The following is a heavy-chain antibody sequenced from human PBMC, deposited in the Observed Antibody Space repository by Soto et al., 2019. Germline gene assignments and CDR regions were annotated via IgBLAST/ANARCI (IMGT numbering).Heavy chain of an antibody. J-gene: IGHJ6*03. CDR3: ATVDDYGDYYYYYMDV. CDR1: GFTFSSYS. CDR2: ISSSSSYI. Sequence: GSLRLSCAASGFTFSSYSMNWVRQAPGKGLEWVSSISSSSSYIYYADSVKGRFTISRDNAKNSLYLQMNSLRAEDTAVYYCATVDDYGDYYYYYMDVWGKGTTVTVSS. V-gene: IGHV3-21*01. D-gene: IGHD4-17*01.